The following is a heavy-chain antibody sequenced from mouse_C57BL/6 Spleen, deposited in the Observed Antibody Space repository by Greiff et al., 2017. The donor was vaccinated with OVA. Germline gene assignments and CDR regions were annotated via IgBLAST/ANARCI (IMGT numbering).Heavy chain of an antibody. Sequence: EVKLQESGPELVKPGASVKIPCKASGYTFTDYNMDWVKQSHGKSLEWIGDINPNNGGTIYNQKFKGKATLTVDKSSSTAYMELRSLTSEDTAVYYCAGGLRRGYWYFDVWGTGTTVTVSS. D-gene: IGHD2-2*01. CDR3: AGGLRRGYWYFDV. V-gene: IGHV1-18*01. J-gene: IGHJ1*03. CDR2: INPNNGGT. CDR1: GYTFTDYN.